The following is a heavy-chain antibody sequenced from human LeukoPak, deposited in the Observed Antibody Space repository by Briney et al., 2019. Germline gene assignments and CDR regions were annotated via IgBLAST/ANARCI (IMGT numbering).Heavy chain of an antibody. Sequence: PGGSLRLSCAASGFTFSYYGLHWVRQAPGKGLEWVALISHDGSNKDYADSVKGRFTISRDNAKNLLYLQLNSLRVEDTAVYYCARESGGDLGEAFDIWGQGTMVTVS. V-gene: IGHV3-30*03. J-gene: IGHJ3*02. D-gene: IGHD1-26*01. CDR2: ISHDGSNK. CDR1: GFTFSYYG. CDR3: ARESGGDLGEAFDI.